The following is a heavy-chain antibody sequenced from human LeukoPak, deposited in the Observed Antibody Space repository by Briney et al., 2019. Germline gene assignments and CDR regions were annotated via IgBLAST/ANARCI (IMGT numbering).Heavy chain of an antibody. CDR3: ARVSSGLLWFGELGVDY. CDR2: ISYDGSNK. Sequence: PGGSLRLSCAASGFTFSSYAMRWVRQAPGKGLEWVAVISYDGSNKYYADSVKGRFTISRDNSKNTLYLQMNSLRAEDTAVYYCARVSSGLLWFGELGVDYWGQGTLVTVSS. CDR1: GFTFSSYA. J-gene: IGHJ4*02. V-gene: IGHV3-30*04. D-gene: IGHD3-10*01.